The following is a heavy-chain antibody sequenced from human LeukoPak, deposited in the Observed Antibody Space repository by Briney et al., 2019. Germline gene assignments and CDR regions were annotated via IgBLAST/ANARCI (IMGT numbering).Heavy chain of an antibody. J-gene: IGHJ3*02. CDR2: IYPGDSDT. Sequence: GESLKISCKGSGYSFTSYWIGWVRQMPGKGLEWMGIIYPGDSDTRYSPSFQGQVTISADKSISTAYLQWSSLKASDTAMYYCATSGRRDGYNYGDAFDIWGQGTKVTVSS. CDR3: ATSGRRDGYNYGDAFDI. V-gene: IGHV5-51*01. D-gene: IGHD5-24*01. CDR1: GYSFTSYW.